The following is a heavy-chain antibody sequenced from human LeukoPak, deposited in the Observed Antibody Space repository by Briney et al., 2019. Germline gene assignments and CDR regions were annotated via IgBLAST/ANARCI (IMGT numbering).Heavy chain of an antibody. V-gene: IGHV4-59*12. D-gene: IGHD1-26*01. J-gene: IGHJ4*02. CDR1: GGSISSYY. Sequence: PSETLSLTCTVSGGSISSYYWSWIRQPPRKGLEWIGYIYYSGSTNYNPSLKSRVTISVDTSKNQFSLKLSSVTAADTAVYYCARDSGSYFFDYWGQGTLVTVSS. CDR2: IYYSGST. CDR3: ARDSGSYFFDY.